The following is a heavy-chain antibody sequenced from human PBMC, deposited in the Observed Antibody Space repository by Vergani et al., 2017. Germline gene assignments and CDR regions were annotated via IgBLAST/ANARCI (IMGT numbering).Heavy chain of an antibody. CDR1: GYSFTSYW. J-gene: IGHJ6*02. Sequence: EVQLVQSGAEVKKPGESLKISCKGSGYSFTSYWIGWVRQMPGKGLEWMWIIYPGDSDTRYSPSFQGQVTISADKSISTAYLQWSSLKASDTAMYYCARRRSSGWYGGLTFGMDVWGQGTTVTVSS. CDR3: ARRRSSGWYGGLTFGMDV. CDR2: IYPGDSDT. V-gene: IGHV5-51*01. D-gene: IGHD6-19*01.